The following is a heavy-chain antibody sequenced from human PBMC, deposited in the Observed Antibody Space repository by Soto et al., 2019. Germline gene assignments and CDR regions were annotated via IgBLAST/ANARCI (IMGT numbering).Heavy chain of an antibody. CDR3: AKNGQPPYYYYGLDV. V-gene: IGHV1-18*01. CDR1: AYTFTRYG. CDR2: ISGYNGDT. D-gene: IGHD2-8*01. Sequence: QGHLVQSGAEVKKPGASVKVSCKTSAYTFTRYGISWVRQAPGQGLEWMGWISGYNGDTNYAQNLQDRVTMTIDTSTTTAYMDLRSLTSDDTAVYYWAKNGQPPYYYYGLDVWGQGTTVTVSS. J-gene: IGHJ6*02.